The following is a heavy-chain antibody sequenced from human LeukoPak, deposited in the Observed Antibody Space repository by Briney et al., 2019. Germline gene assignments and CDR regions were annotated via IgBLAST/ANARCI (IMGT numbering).Heavy chain of an antibody. CDR2: IYHSGST. J-gene: IGHJ3*02. CDR1: GGSISSSNW. Sequence: PSGTLSLTCAASGGSISSSNWWSWVRQPPGKGLEWIGEIYHSGSTNYNPSLKSRVTISVDKSKNQFSLKLSSVTAADTAVYYCARVRTGRRTNDAFDIWGQGTMVTVSS. CDR3: ARVRTGRRTNDAFDI. D-gene: IGHD2-8*01. V-gene: IGHV4-4*02.